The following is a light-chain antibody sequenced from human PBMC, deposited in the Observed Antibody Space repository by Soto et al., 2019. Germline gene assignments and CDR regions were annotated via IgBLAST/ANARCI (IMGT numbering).Light chain of an antibody. V-gene: IGLV2-8*01. CDR2: EVS. Sequence: QSALTQPPSASVSPGQSVTISCTGTSSDVGAYNYLSWYQQHPGKAPKLMIYEVSKRPSGVPDRFSGSKSGNTASLTVSGLQAEDEADYYCSSYAGSNNYVFGTGTKVTVL. J-gene: IGLJ1*01. CDR3: SSYAGSNNYV. CDR1: SSDVGAYNY.